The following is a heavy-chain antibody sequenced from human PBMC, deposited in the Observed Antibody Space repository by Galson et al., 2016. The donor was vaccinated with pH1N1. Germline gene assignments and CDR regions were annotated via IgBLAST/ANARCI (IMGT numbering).Heavy chain of an antibody. CDR3: AHREVMITNAFDF. CDR1: GFSVSSSGMG. D-gene: IGHD3-16*01. V-gene: IGHV2-5*02. Sequence: PALVKPTQTLTLTCTFSGFSVSSSGMGVGWIRRPPGKGLEWLAVIYWDDDKRYSPSLKSRLTITKDTSKNQVVLKMTNMDPADTATYYCAHREVMITNAFDFWGQGTKVTVSS. CDR2: IYWDDDK. J-gene: IGHJ3*01.